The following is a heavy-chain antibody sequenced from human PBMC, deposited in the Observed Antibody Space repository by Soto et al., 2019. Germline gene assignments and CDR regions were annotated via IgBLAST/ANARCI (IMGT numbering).Heavy chain of an antibody. D-gene: IGHD1-26*01. V-gene: IGHV3-30*18. Sequence: QVQLVESGGGVVQPGRSLRLSCAASGFTFSSYVMHWVRQAPGRGLEWVSGISYDGSSEYYADSVKGRFTISRDNSKNTLYRQINSLRVDDTAVFYCAKGGVVGDTGVDYWGQGTLVTVSS. CDR3: AKGGVVGDTGVDY. CDR1: GFTFSSYV. CDR2: ISYDGSSE. J-gene: IGHJ4*02.